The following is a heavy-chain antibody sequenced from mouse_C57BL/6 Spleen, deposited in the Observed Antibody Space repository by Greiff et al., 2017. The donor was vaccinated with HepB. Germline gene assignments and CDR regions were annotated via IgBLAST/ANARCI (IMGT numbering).Heavy chain of an antibody. J-gene: IGHJ2*01. CDR1: GYTFTDYY. CDR3: ARSGYGNSGY. D-gene: IGHD2-1*01. V-gene: IGHV1-26*01. Sequence: VQLQQSGPELVKPGASVKISCKASGYTFTDYYMNWVKQSHGKSLEWIGDINPNNAGTSYNQKFKGKATLTVDKSSSTAYMELRSLTSEDSAVYYCARSGYGNSGYWGQGTTLTVSS. CDR2: INPNNAGT.